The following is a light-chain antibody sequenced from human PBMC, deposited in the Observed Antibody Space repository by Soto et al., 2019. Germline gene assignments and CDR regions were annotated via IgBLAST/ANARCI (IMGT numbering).Light chain of an antibody. CDR2: GAS. J-gene: IGKJ5*01. CDR1: LSVSSSY. Sequence: EFVLTQSPATLSVSPVERVTLFYRTILSVSSSYLAWYQQKPGQPPRLLIYGASTRATGTPARFSGSGSGTEFTLTISSLQSEDVALYYCQQYNKWPLITFGQGTRLEIK. CDR3: QQYNKWPLIT. V-gene: IGKV3D-15*01.